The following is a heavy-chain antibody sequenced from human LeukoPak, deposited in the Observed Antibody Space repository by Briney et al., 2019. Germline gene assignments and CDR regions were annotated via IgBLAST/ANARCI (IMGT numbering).Heavy chain of an antibody. V-gene: IGHV1-2*02. J-gene: IGHJ6*03. CDR3: ARGVDTAVIPYYYYYMDV. CDR1: GYTFTDYY. Sequence: VASVKVSCKASGYTFTDYYMHWVRQAPGQGLDWMGWINPKSRATNYAQNFQGRVTLTRDTSISTAYMELSSLRSDDTAVYYCARGVDTAVIPYYYYYMDVWGIGTTVTVSS. D-gene: IGHD5-18*01. CDR2: INPKSRAT.